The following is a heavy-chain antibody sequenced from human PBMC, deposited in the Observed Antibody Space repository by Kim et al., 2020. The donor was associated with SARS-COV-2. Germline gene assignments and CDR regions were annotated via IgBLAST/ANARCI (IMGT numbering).Heavy chain of an antibody. CDR3: AKDVSWSYYYDSCGYLQEGFDY. Sequence: GGSLRLSCAASGFTFDDYAMHWVRQAPGKGLEWVSGISWNSGSIGYADSVKGRFTISRDNAKNSLYLQMNSLRAEDTALYYCAKDVSWSYYYDSCGYLQEGFDYWGQGPRVPVSS. V-gene: IGHV3-9*01. D-gene: IGHD3-22*01. J-gene: IGHJ4*02. CDR2: ISWNSGSI. CDR1: GFTFDDYA.